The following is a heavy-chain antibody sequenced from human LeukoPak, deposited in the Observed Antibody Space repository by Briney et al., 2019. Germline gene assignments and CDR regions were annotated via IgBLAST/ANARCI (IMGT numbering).Heavy chain of an antibody. CDR2: ISGSGGST. V-gene: IGHV3-23*01. CDR1: GYSFTTYW. CDR3: AKGAYITMIVVVINPTFSDY. Sequence: GESLKISCKGSGYSFTTYWIGWVRQMPGKGLGWVSAISGSGGSTYYADSVKGRFTVSRDNSKHTLYLQMNSLRAEDAAVYYGAKGAYITMIVVVINPTFSDYWGQGTLVTVSS. J-gene: IGHJ4*02. D-gene: IGHD3-22*01.